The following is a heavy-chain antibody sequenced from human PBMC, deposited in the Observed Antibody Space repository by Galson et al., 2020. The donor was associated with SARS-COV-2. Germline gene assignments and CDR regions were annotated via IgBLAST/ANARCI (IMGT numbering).Heavy chain of an antibody. CDR3: ATYCEINCPPGIDY. V-gene: IGHV1-69*08. CDR1: GGTFNSYT. J-gene: IGHJ4*02. Sequence: ASVKVSCKASGGTFNSYTISWVRQAPGQGLEWMGRLIPMYGSPNYAQNFQGRVTITADQYTSTVYMELSSLRPEDTAVYFCATYCEINCPPGIDYWGQGTPVTVSA. CDR2: LIPMYGSP. D-gene: IGHD2-21*01.